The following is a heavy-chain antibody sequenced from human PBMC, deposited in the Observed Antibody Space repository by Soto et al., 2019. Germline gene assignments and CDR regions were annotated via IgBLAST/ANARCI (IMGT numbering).Heavy chain of an antibody. CDR2: ISGSGGST. V-gene: IGHV3-23*01. CDR1: GFTFSSYA. J-gene: IGHJ5*02. CDR3: VRRHVSATGIDWFDP. D-gene: IGHD6-13*01. Sequence: PGGSLRLSCAASGFTFSSYAMSWVRQAPGKGLEWVSAISGSGGSTYYADSVKGRFTISRDNSKNTLYLQMNSLRAEDTAVYYCVRRHVSATGIDWFDPWGQGTLVTVSS.